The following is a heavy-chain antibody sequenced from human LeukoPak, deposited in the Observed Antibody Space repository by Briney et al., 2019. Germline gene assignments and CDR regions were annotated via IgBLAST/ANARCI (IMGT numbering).Heavy chain of an antibody. CDR1: GFTFSSYA. CDR3: AKGGYYDSSGYYLTYYFDY. V-gene: IGHV3-23*01. J-gene: IGHJ4*02. Sequence: PGGSLRLSCAASGFTFSSYAMSWVRQAPGKGLEWVSAISGSGGSTYYADSVKGRFTISRDNSKNTLYLQMNSLRAEDTAVYYCAKGGYYDSSGYYLTYYFDYWGQGTLVTVSS. CDR2: ISGSGGST. D-gene: IGHD3-22*01.